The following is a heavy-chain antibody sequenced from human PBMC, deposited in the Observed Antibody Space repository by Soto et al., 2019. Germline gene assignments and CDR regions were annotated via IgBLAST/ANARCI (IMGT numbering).Heavy chain of an antibody. CDR1: GFTFSSYW. D-gene: IGHD3-22*01. CDR3: ARDLRYYYDSSGYYGAFDI. V-gene: IGHV3-7*03. J-gene: IGHJ3*02. CDR2: IKQDGSEK. Sequence: GGSLRLSCAASGFTFSSYWMSWVRQALGKGLEWVANIKQDGSEKYYVDSVKGRFTISRDNAKNSLYLQMNSLRAEDTAVYYCARDLRYYYDSSGYYGAFDIWGQGTMVTVSS.